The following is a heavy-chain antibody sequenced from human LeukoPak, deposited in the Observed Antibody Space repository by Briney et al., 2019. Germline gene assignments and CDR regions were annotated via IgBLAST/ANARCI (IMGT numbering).Heavy chain of an antibody. J-gene: IGHJ6*02. D-gene: IGHD2-15*01. CDR3: ARVDGYCSGGSCYSPFYYGMDV. CDR1: GGSISSYY. CDR2: IYYSGST. V-gene: IGHV4-59*01. Sequence: SETLSLSCTVSGGSISSYYWSWIRQPPGEGLEWIGYIYYSGSTNYNPSLKSRVTISVDTSKNQFSLKLSSVTAADTAVYYCARVDGYCSGGSCYSPFYYGMDVWGQGTTVTVSS.